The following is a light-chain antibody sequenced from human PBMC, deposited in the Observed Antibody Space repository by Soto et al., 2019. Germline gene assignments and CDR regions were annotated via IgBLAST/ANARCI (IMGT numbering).Light chain of an antibody. CDR1: QSVLYSTNNKNY. V-gene: IGKV4-1*01. CDR2: WAA. CDR3: QQYYNTPLT. Sequence: DIVMTQSPDSLAVSLGERATINCKSSQSVLYSTNNKNYLAWYQQKRGQPPKLLIYWAATRESGVPDRFSGSGSGTDFTLTISSLQAEDVPVYYCQQYYNTPLTFGGGTKVEI. J-gene: IGKJ4*01.